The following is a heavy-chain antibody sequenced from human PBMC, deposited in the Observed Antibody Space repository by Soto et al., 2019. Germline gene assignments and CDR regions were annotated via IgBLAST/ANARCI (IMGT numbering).Heavy chain of an antibody. D-gene: IGHD2-2*02. CDR2: IYYSGST. J-gene: IGHJ6*02. CDR3: ASSIVVVPAAIPYYYYGMDV. Sequence: SETLSLTCTVSGGSISSSSYYWGWIRQPPGKGLEWIGSIYYSGSTYYNPSLKSRVTISVNTSKNQFSLKLSSVTAADTAVYYCASSIVVVPAAIPYYYYGMDVWGQGTTVTVSS. V-gene: IGHV4-39*01. CDR1: GGSISSSSYY.